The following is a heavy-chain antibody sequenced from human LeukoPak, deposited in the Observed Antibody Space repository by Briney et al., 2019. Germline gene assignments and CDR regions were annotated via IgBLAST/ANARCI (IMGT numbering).Heavy chain of an antibody. CDR1: GGTLSSYA. CDR3: AGVRRGQYQLLYPYYYGMDV. D-gene: IGHD2-2*02. J-gene: IGHJ6*04. Sequence: SVKVSCKASGGTLSSYAISWVRQAPGQGLEWMGGIIPIFGTANYAQKFQGRITITADKSTSTAYMELSSLRSEDTAVYYCAGVRRGQYQLLYPYYYGMDVWGKGTTVTVSS. V-gene: IGHV1-69*06. CDR2: IIPIFGTA.